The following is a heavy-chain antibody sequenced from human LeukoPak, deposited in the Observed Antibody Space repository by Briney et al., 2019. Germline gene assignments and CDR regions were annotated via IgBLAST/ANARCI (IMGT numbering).Heavy chain of an antibody. CDR1: GFTFSNYA. J-gene: IGHJ4*02. CDR2: ISGSGGFT. D-gene: IGHD4-23*01. V-gene: IGHV3-23*01. Sequence: GGSLRLSCIASGFTFSNYAMKWVRQAPGKGLEWVSGISGSGGFTSYADSVKGRFTISRDDSKNTAYLQMNSLKTEDTAVYYCTCGGIPGVDYWGQGTLVTVSS. CDR3: TCGGIPGVDY.